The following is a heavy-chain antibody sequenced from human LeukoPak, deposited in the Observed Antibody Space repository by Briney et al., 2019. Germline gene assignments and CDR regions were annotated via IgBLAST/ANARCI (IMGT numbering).Heavy chain of an antibody. V-gene: IGHV1-46*01. CDR2: INPSGGDT. CDR1: GYTFTSYY. D-gene: IGHD2-21*01. J-gene: IGHJ4*02. Sequence: ASVKVSCKASGYTFTSYYIHWVRQAPGQGLEWMGIINPSGGDTSYAQKFQGRLTMTRDTSTNTVYMELTSLRSEDTAVYYCARKVMDNLLFNYWSQGTLVTVSS. CDR3: ARKVMDNLLFNY.